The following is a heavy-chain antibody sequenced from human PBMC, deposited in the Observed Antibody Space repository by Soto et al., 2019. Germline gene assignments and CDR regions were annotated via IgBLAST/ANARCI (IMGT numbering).Heavy chain of an antibody. Sequence: SVKVSCKASGFTFTSSSVQWVRQARGQGLEWIGWIVVGTGDTKYAQKFQNSFPLTWDTSTSKVFMDFNILTSEDTAIFYCARDNSLTFPAAPGKKKSVSSGWWFHPWGQGTLVTVSS. V-gene: IGHV1-58*01. CDR1: GFTFTSSS. CDR2: IVVGTGDT. CDR3: ARDNSLTFPAAPGKKKSVSSGWWFHP. D-gene: IGHD6-13*01. J-gene: IGHJ5*02.